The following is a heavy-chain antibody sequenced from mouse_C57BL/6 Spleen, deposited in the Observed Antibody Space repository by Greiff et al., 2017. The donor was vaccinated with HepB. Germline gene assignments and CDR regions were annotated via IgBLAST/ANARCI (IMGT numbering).Heavy chain of an antibody. Sequence: VQLQQSGPELVKPGASVKIPCKASGYTFTDYNMDWVKQSHGKSLEWIGDINPNNGGTIYNQKFKGKATLTVDKSSSTAYMELRSLTSEDTAVYYCARGSFPDSSGYGGFAYWGQGTLVTVSA. CDR1: GYTFTDYN. CDR3: ARGSFPDSSGYGGFAY. J-gene: IGHJ3*01. D-gene: IGHD3-2*02. V-gene: IGHV1-18*01. CDR2: INPNNGGT.